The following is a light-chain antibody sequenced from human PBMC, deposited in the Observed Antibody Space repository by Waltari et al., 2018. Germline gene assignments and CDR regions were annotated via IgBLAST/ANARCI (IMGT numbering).Light chain of an antibody. CDR2: GVS. CDR3: SSYAGSDNFVV. J-gene: IGLJ2*01. Sequence: QSALTQPPSASGSPGQSVTISCTGTSSDVGGYNYVPWYQQHPDKAPKPMIYGVSKRPSGVPDRFAGSKSDNTASLTVSGLQAEDEADYYCSSYAGSDNFVVFGGGTKLTVL. V-gene: IGLV2-8*01. CDR1: SSDVGGYNY.